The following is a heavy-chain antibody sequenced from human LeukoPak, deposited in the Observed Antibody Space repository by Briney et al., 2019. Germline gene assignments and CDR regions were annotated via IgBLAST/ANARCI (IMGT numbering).Heavy chain of an antibody. V-gene: IGHV4-39*01. CDR2: IYYSGST. Sequence: PSETLSLTCTVSGVSITSSSYYWAWIRQSPGKGLEWIGSIYYSGSTYFNPPLKSRVTMSVDTSENQFSLKLTSVTAADTALYYCARTGRFGVASWFDPWGQGTLITVSS. CDR3: ARTGRFGVASWFDP. J-gene: IGHJ5*02. D-gene: IGHD3-3*01. CDR1: GVSITSSSYY.